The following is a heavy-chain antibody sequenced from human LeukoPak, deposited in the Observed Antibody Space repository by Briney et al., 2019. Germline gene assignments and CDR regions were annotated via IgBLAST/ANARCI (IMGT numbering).Heavy chain of an antibody. CDR2: ISGNGATI. V-gene: IGHV3-48*03. Sequence: GGSLRLSCTASGFSFSTYEMNWVRQAPGKGLEWVSYISGNGATIYYADSVKGRFTISRDNAKNSLYLQMNSLRAEDTAVYYCAREAHYYYGSGSYSGVAAGWFDPWGQGTLVTVSS. D-gene: IGHD3-10*01. J-gene: IGHJ5*02. CDR1: GFSFSTYE. CDR3: AREAHYYYGSGSYSGVAAGWFDP.